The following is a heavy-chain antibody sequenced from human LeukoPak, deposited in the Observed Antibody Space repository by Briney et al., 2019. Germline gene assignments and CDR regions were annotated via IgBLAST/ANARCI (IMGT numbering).Heavy chain of an antibody. Sequence: NTSQTLSLTCTVSGGSISSGSYYWSWIRQPAGKGLEWIGRIYTSGSTNYNPSLKSRVTISVDTSKNQFSLKLSSVTAADTAVYYCATARSNDFGSGYPDYWGQGTLVTVSS. V-gene: IGHV4-61*02. D-gene: IGHD3-3*01. CDR3: ATARSNDFGSGYPDY. CDR1: GGSISSGSYY. J-gene: IGHJ4*02. CDR2: IYTSGST.